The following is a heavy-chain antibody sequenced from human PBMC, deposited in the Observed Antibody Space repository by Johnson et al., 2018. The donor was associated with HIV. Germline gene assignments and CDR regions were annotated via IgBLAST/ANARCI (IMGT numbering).Heavy chain of an antibody. Sequence: AAGGVTISDSYMSWIRQAPGKGLEWVTFIQYDGSNKYYADSVKGRFTISRDNSKNTVYLQMNSLRAEDTAVYYCAKQGGSRLHLWVDAFDIWGRGTIVTISS. D-gene: IGHD3-10*01. CDR2: IQYDGSNK. J-gene: IGHJ3*02. CDR1: GVTISDSY. CDR3: AKQGGSRLHLWVDAFDI. V-gene: IGHV3-30*02.